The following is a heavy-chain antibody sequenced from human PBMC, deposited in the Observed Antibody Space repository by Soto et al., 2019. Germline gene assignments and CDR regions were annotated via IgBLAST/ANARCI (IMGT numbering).Heavy chain of an antibody. CDR3: ARESHDILTGPPWVWYFDL. CDR1: GGSFSGYY. V-gene: IGHV4-34*01. Sequence: QVQLQQWGAGPLRPLETLSLTCGVSGGSFSGYYWAWIRQSPGKGSEWIGEINDRGSINYNPSLKSRVSISVDTSKNHYSLSRRSVTAADTAVYYCARESHDILTGPPWVWYFDLWGRGTLVTVSS. CDR2: INDRGSI. D-gene: IGHD3-9*01. J-gene: IGHJ2*01.